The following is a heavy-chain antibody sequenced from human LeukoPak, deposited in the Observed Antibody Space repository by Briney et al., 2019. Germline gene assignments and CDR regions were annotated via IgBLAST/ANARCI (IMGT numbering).Heavy chain of an antibody. V-gene: IGHV1-18*01. J-gene: IGHJ4*02. CDR1: GYTFTSYG. CDR2: ISVYNGNT. CDR3: ARGDVDTAYDY. D-gene: IGHD5-18*01. Sequence: ASVKVSCKASGYTFTSYGISWVRQAPGQGLEWMGWISVYNGNTNYAQKFQGRVTITADESTSTAYMELSSLRSEDTAVYYCARGDVDTAYDYWGQGTLVTVSS.